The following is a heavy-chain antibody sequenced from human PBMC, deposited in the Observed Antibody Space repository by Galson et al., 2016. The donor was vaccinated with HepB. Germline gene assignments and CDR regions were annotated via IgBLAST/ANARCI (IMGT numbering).Heavy chain of an antibody. V-gene: IGHV1-2*04. J-gene: IGHJ6*02. CDR2: INPNSGGT. D-gene: IGHD1-1*01. CDR1: GYTFTDYY. Sequence: SVKVSCKASGYTFTDYYMHWVRQAPGQGLDWMGWINPNSGGTKYAQKFRGWVTMTRDTSITTAYMEVRSLKSGDTAPDYCARGRDQLISGMDVWGQGTTVTV. CDR3: ARGRDQLISGMDV.